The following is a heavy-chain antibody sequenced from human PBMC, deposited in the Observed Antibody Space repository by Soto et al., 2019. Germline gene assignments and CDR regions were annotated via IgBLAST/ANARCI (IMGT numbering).Heavy chain of an antibody. D-gene: IGHD2-15*01. J-gene: IGHJ4*02. Sequence: GGSLRLSCAASGFTFSSYTMNWVRQAPGKGLEWVSSISSSGGNIYYADSVKGRFTISRDNAKNSLYLQMNSLRAEDTAVYYCARGGNIVVVVAAPDYWGQGTLVTVSS. V-gene: IGHV3-21*01. CDR1: GFTFSSYT. CDR3: ARGGNIVVVVAAPDY. CDR2: ISSSGGNI.